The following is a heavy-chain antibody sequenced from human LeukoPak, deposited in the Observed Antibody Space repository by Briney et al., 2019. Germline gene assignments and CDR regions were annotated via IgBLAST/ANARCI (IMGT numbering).Heavy chain of an antibody. D-gene: IGHD1-14*01. CDR1: GFTVDDYG. V-gene: IGHV3-20*04. Sequence: EGSLRLSCAAPGFTVDDYGMSWVRQPPVKGMEWVSGIDGNGGRTGYEDSVKGRFTNSRDNAKNSLYLQMNSLRAEDTALYYCARGGPEYGYYYYMDVWGKGTTVNVSS. CDR3: ARGGPEYGYYYYMDV. CDR2: IDGNGGRT. J-gene: IGHJ6*03.